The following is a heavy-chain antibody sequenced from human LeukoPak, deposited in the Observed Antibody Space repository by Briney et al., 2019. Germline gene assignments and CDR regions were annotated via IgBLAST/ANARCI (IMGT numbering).Heavy chain of an antibody. D-gene: IGHD3-10*01. Sequence: PGGSLRLSCAASGFTFSSFGIHWVRQAPGKGLEWVAVISYDGSNKYYADSVKGRFTISRDNSKNALYLQMNSLRVEDTAVYYCAKSPPGGYYNSGSDCQRPHEAFEIWGQGTMVTVSS. CDR3: AKSPPGGYYNSGSDCQRPHEAFEI. CDR1: GFTFSSFG. J-gene: IGHJ3*02. V-gene: IGHV3-30*18. CDR2: ISYDGSNK.